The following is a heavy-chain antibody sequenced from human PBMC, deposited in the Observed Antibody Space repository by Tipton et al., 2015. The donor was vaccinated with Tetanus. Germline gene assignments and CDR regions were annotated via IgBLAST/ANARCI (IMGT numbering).Heavy chain of an antibody. CDR1: GGSVSNGGYS. D-gene: IGHD3-10*01. CDR2: ISHSGRT. CDR3: ARGGGNTMFRGGEFVHSYYYQGMDV. Sequence: TLSLTCAVSGGSVSNGGYSWSWIRQPPGKGLECIGYISHSGRTYYNLSLNSRVTISLDRSKNQFSLKLTSVTAADTAVYYCARGGGNTMFRGGEFVHSYYYQGMDVWGQGSTVTVSS. V-gene: IGHV4-30-2*01. J-gene: IGHJ6*02.